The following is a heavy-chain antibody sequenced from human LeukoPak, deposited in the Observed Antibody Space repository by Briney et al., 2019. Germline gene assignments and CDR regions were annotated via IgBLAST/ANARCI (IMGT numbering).Heavy chain of an antibody. CDR3: AREMATITVSLDY. J-gene: IGHJ4*02. CDR1: GGSFSGYY. Sequence: SETLSLTCAVYGGSFSGYYWSWIRQPPGKGLEWIGSIYYSGSTYYNPSLKSRVTISVDTSKNQFSLKLSSVTAADTAVYYCAREMATITVSLDYWGQGTLVTVSS. V-gene: IGHV4-34*01. D-gene: IGHD5-24*01. CDR2: IYYSGST.